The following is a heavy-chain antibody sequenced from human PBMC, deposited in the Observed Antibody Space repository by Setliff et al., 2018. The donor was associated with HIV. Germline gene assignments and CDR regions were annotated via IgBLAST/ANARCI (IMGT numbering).Heavy chain of an antibody. J-gene: IGHJ3*02. CDR1: GYTFTSYY. CDR3: ARDDVGYCSGGSCYHLFDTFDI. Sequence: ASVKVSCKASGYTFTSYYIHWVRQAPGQGLEWMGIINPSGGSTTYAEKFQGRVTMTRDTPTSTVYMELSSLGSEDTAVYYCARDDVGYCSGGSCYHLFDTFDIWGQGTVVTVSS. D-gene: IGHD2-15*01. V-gene: IGHV1-46*01. CDR2: INPSGGST.